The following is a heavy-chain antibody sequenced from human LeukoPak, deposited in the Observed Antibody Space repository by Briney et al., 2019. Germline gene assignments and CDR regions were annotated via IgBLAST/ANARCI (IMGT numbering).Heavy chain of an antibody. V-gene: IGHV1-18*01. J-gene: IGHJ4*02. Sequence: ASVKVSCKASGYTFTSYGISWVRQTPGQGLEWMGWISAYNGNTNYAQKLQGRVTMTTDTSTSTAYMDLRSLRSDDTAVYYCARAPMITFGGFIVPFDYWGQGTLVTVSS. D-gene: IGHD3-16*02. CDR3: ARAPMITFGGFIVPFDY. CDR1: GYTFTSYG. CDR2: ISAYNGNT.